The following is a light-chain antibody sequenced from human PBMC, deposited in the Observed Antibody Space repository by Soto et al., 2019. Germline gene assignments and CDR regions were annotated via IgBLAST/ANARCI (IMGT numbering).Light chain of an antibody. V-gene: IGKV1-5*01. Sequence: DIQMTQSPSTLSASVGDRVTITCRASQSLNNYFAWYQQKPGKAPKLLIYGASTLERGVPARFSGTGSGTEFTLTISSLQPDDFATYYCQQYYRSSITFGQGTRLEIK. CDR2: GAS. J-gene: IGKJ5*01. CDR1: QSLNNY. CDR3: QQYYRSSIT.